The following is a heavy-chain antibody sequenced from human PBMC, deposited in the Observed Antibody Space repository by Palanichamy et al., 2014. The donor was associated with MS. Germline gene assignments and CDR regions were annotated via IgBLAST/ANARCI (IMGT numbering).Heavy chain of an antibody. CDR1: GGSITTTNYY. V-gene: IGHV4-39*02. Sequence: QLQLQESGPGLVRPSETLSLTCTVPGGSITTTNYYWVWIRQPPGKGLEWIGDVYYNGNTHYNPSLKSRVTMSVDTSKNHFSLRLNSVSAADTALYYCARRASGDFPYYAMDVWGQGTAVTVSS. CDR3: ARRASGDFPYYAMDV. D-gene: IGHD4-17*01. CDR2: VYYNGNT. J-gene: IGHJ6*02.